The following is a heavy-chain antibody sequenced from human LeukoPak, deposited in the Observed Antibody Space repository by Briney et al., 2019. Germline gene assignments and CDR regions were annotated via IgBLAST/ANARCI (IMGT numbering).Heavy chain of an antibody. D-gene: IGHD6-19*01. V-gene: IGHV4-59*12. CDR2: TYYSGST. Sequence: SETLSLICTVSGGSISSYYWSWIRQPPGKGLEWIGHTYYSGSTNYNPSLKSRVTISVDTSKNQSSLKLSSVTAADTAVYYCARDRSGWYESGMDVWGQGTTVTVSS. CDR3: ARDRSGWYESGMDV. CDR1: GGSISSYY. J-gene: IGHJ6*02.